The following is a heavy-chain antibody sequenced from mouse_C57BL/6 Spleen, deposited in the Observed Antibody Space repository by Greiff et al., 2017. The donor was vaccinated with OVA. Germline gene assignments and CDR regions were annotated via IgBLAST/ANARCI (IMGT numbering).Heavy chain of an antibody. V-gene: IGHV6-6*01. CDR1: GFTFSDAW. Sequence: DVMLVESGGGLVQPGGSMKLSCAASGFTFSDAWMDWVRQSPEKGLEWVAEIRNKANNHATYYAESVKGRFTISRDDSKSSVYLQMNSLRAEDTGIYYCTRPDDYDWYFDVWGTGTTVTVSS. J-gene: IGHJ1*03. D-gene: IGHD2-4*01. CDR3: TRPDDYDWYFDV. CDR2: IRNKANNHAT.